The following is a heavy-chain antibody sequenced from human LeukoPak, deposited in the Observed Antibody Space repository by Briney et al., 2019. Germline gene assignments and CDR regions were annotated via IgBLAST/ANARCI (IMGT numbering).Heavy chain of an antibody. CDR1: GYTFSSYD. D-gene: IGHD3-16*01. CDR3: ARAAGGTRNYYMDV. Sequence: ASVKVSCKASGYTFSSYDVNWVRQATGQGLEWMGWMNPSSGNTGYAQKFQGRVTIIRNTSISTAYMELSSLRSEDTAVYYCARAAGGTRNYYMDVWAKGTTVTVSS. CDR2: MNPSSGNT. J-gene: IGHJ6*03. V-gene: IGHV1-8*01.